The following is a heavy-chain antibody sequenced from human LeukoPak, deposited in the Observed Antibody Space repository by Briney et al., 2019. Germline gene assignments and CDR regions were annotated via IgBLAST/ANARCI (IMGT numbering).Heavy chain of an antibody. CDR1: GFTFSSYS. CDR3: ARERPTYYYDSSGYPLFDY. D-gene: IGHD3-22*01. Sequence: GGSLRLSCAASGFTFSSYSMNWVRQAPGKGLEWVSSISSSSSYIYYADSVKGRFTISRDNAKNSLYLQMNSLRAEDTAVYYCARERPTYYYDSSGYPLFDYWGQGTLVTVSS. J-gene: IGHJ4*02. CDR2: ISSSSSYI. V-gene: IGHV3-21*01.